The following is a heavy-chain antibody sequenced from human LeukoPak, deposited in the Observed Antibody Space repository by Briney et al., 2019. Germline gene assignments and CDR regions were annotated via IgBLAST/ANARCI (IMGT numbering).Heavy chain of an antibody. CDR1: GFSFSDYD. J-gene: IGHJ4*02. CDR2: LGTNGDA. Sequence: GGSLRLSCVASGFSFSDYDMYWVRQAAGRGLEWVSALGTNGDAYYLGSVRGRFTISRENVKNSLYLQMNSLGVEDTAVYYCARAISSGYAYYFDYWGQGTLVTVSS. V-gene: IGHV3-13*01. CDR3: ARAISSGYAYYFDY. D-gene: IGHD3-22*01.